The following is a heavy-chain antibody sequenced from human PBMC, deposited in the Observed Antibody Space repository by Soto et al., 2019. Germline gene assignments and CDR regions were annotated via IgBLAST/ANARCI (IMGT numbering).Heavy chain of an antibody. CDR1: GGSISSGGYY. J-gene: IGHJ5*02. D-gene: IGHD6-13*01. CDR2: IYYSGST. Sequence: QVQLQESGPGLVKPSQTLSLTCTVSGGSISSGGYYWSWIRQHPGKVLVWIGHIYYSGSTYYNPSLTSRVSMSVDTSKNQFSRKLSSVTAADTAVYYCARDPGGAAAGTNVWFDPWGQGTPVTVPS. CDR3: ARDPGGAAAGTNVWFDP. V-gene: IGHV4-31*03.